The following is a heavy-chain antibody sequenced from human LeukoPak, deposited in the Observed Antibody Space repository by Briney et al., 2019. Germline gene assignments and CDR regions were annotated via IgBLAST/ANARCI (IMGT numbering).Heavy chain of an antibody. D-gene: IGHD2-15*01. Sequence: GGSLRLSCAASGFTFTTYAMSWVRQAPRKGLEWVSTIGGSGLSTDYADSVKGRFTISRDNSKNTLYLQMNSLRAEDTAVYYCAKDIDGFWNWFDPWGQGTLVTVSS. V-gene: IGHV3-23*01. CDR2: IGGSGLST. CDR1: GFTFTTYA. CDR3: AKDIDGFWNWFDP. J-gene: IGHJ5*02.